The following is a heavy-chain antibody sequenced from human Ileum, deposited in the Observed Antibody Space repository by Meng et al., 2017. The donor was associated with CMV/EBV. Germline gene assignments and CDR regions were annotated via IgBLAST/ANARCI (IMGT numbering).Heavy chain of an antibody. V-gene: IGHV4-59*01. Sequence: GSLRLSCIVSGGSIGNYYWSWIRQPPGQGLEWIGYFSYRGGANYISSLKSRVTISVDTSKNQFSLKLNSMTAADTAVYYCARVESARRFFDSWGQGMLVTVS. CDR2: FSYRGGA. J-gene: IGHJ4*02. D-gene: IGHD3-3*01. CDR3: ARVESARRFFDS. CDR1: GGSIGNYY.